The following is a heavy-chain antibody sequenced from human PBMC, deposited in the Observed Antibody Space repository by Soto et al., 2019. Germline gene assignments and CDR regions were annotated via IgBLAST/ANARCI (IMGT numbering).Heavy chain of an antibody. V-gene: IGHV3-23*01. CDR1: GFTFSSYA. D-gene: IGHD3-3*01. CDR3: AKDGITIFGVVITQPYYFDY. CDR2: ISGIGGST. Sequence: GSLRLSCAASGFTFSSYAMSWVRQGPGKGLEWVSAISGIGGSTYYADSVKGRFTISRDNSKNTLYLQMNSLRAEDTAVYYCAKDGITIFGVVITQPYYFDYWGQGTLVTVSS. J-gene: IGHJ4*02.